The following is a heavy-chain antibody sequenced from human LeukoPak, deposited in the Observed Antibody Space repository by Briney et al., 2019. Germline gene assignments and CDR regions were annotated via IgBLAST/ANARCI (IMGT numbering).Heavy chain of an antibody. CDR1: GFSFSDYG. J-gene: IGHJ6*03. CDR3: ATRGDWNSRYSYYYYMDV. Sequence: GGSLRLSCAASGFSFSDYGMLWVRQAPGKGLEWVALIRYNGNDKYYDDSVKGRFTISRDNSKNTLYLQMNSLRAEDTAVHYCATRGDWNSRYSYYYYMDVWGKGTTVTVSS. V-gene: IGHV3-30*02. CDR2: IRYNGNDK. D-gene: IGHD1-7*01.